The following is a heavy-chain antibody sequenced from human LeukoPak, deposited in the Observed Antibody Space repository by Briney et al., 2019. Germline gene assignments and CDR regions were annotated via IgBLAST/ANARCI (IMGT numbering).Heavy chain of an antibody. CDR1: GFTFTSSA. J-gene: IGHJ4*02. V-gene: IGHV1-58*02. CDR3: AAGSSTSYLGVLDY. Sequence: SVKVSCKASGFTFTSSAMQWVRQARGQRLEWVGWIVVGSGNTNYAQKFQERVTITRDMSTSTAYMELSSLRSEDTAVYYCAAGSSTSYLGVLDYWGQGTLVTVSS. CDR2: IVVGSGNT. D-gene: IGHD2-2*01.